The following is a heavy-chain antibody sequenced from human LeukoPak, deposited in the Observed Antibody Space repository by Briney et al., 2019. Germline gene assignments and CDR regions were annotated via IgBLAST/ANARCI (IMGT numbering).Heavy chain of an antibody. CDR2: ISSSGGST. CDR1: GFSFSSYA. CDR3: AKGKRGTSEDFNY. D-gene: IGHD1-26*01. Sequence: PGGSLRLSCAASGFSFSSYAMSWVRQAPGKGLKWVSTISSSGGSTYYTDSVKGRFTIYRDNSKNTLYLQMNSLRAEDTAIYYCAKGKRGTSEDFNYWGQGTLVTVSS. V-gene: IGHV3-23*01. J-gene: IGHJ4*02.